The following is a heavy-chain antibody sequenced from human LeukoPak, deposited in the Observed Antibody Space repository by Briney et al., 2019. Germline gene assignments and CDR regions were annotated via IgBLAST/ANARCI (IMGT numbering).Heavy chain of an antibody. CDR1: GYTFTSYA. CDR3: ARGSSSWYPPYYYGMDV. Sequence: GASVKVSCKASGYTFTSYAMHWVRQAPGRRLEWMGWINAGNGNTKYSQKFQGRVTITRDTSASTAYMELSSLRSEDTAVYYCARGSSSWYPPYYYGMDVWGKGTTVTVSP. CDR2: INAGNGNT. J-gene: IGHJ6*04. D-gene: IGHD6-13*01. V-gene: IGHV1-3*01.